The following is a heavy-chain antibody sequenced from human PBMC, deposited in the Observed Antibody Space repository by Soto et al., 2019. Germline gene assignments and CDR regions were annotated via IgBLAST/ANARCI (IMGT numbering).Heavy chain of an antibody. CDR2: ISWNSGPI. CDR1: GFTFADYA. J-gene: IGHJ4*02. CDR3: AKDGYCSSTSCYGYDFDY. V-gene: IGHV3-9*01. Sequence: EVQLVESGGGLVQPGRSLRLSCAASGFTFADYAIHWVRQAPGKGLEWVSGISWNSGPIGYADSVKGRFTIPRDNAKNSLYLQMNSLRAEDTALYYCAKDGYCSSTSCYGYDFDYWGQGTLVTVSS. D-gene: IGHD2-2*01.